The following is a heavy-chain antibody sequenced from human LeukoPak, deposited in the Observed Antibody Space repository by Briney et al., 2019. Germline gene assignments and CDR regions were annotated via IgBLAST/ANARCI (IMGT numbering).Heavy chain of an antibody. V-gene: IGHV1-46*01. J-gene: IGHJ4*02. CDR1: GYTFTAYK. CDR2: INPSGGDT. D-gene: IGHD1-26*01. CDR3: ASEYSSGALDY. Sequence: ASVKVSCKASGYTFTAYKMYWVRQAPGQGLEWMGIINPSGGDTNYAQKFQGRVTMTSDTSTSTLYMELSSLRSEDAAVFYCASEYSSGALDYWGQGTLVTVSS.